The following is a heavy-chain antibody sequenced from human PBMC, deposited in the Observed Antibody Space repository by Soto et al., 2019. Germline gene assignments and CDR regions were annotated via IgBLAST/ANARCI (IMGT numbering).Heavy chain of an antibody. CDR1: GGTFSSYA. J-gene: IGHJ6*02. V-gene: IGHV1-69*01. CDR2: IIPIFGTA. Sequence: QVQLVQSGAEVKKPGSSVKVSCTAPGGTFSSYAISWVRQAPGQGLEWMGGIIPIFGTAKYAHKFQGRVTITADESTSTGYMELSSLRSEDTAVYYCARSQGGSSSLDIYYYYYYGMDVWGQGTTVTVSS. CDR3: ARSQGGSSSLDIYYYYYYGMDV. D-gene: IGHD2-15*01.